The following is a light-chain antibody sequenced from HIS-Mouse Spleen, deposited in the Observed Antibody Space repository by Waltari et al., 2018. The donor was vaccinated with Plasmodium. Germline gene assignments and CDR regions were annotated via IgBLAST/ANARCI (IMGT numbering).Light chain of an antibody. J-gene: IGLJ3*02. Sequence: SYELTQPPSVSVSPGQTARITCPGDALPKKYAYWYQQKSGQAPVLVIYEDSKRPSGIHCGFSCSSAGTIATLTISGAQVEDEADDYCYSTDSSGNHRVFGGGTKLTVL. V-gene: IGLV3-10*01. CDR1: ALPKKY. CDR2: EDS. CDR3: YSTDSSGNHRV.